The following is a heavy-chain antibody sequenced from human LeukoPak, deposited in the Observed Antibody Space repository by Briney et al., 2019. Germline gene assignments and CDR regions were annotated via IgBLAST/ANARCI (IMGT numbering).Heavy chain of an antibody. D-gene: IGHD1-14*01. CDR1: GFTFSNAW. Sequence: PGGSLRLSCAASGFTFSNAWMSWVRQAPGKGLEWVGRIKSKTDGGTTDYAAPVKGRFTISRGDSKNTLYLQMNSLKTEDTAVYYCTTESERDAFDIWGQGTMVTVSS. CDR3: TTESERDAFDI. V-gene: IGHV3-15*01. J-gene: IGHJ3*02. CDR2: IKSKTDGGTT.